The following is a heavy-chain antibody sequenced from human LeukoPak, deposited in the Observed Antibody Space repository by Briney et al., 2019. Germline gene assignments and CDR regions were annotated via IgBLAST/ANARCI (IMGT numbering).Heavy chain of an antibody. CDR3: ARDSIPTDYYDSRTFYPSDF. V-gene: IGHV1-69*04. D-gene: IGHD3-22*01. CDR1: GGSFNSFG. CDR2: IIASFGIA. J-gene: IGHJ4*02. Sequence: SVKVSCKASGGSFNSFGISWVRQVPGQGLEWMGRIIASFGIAKNAQKFQGRVTITADKSTRTAYMELSRLRSEDTAVYYCARDSIPTDYYDSRTFYPSDFWGQGTLVTVSS.